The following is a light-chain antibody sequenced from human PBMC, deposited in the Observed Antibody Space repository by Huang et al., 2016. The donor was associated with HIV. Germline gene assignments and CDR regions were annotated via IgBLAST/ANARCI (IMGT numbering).Light chain of an antibody. V-gene: IGKV3-15*01. Sequence: EIVMTQSPATLSVSPGERVTLSCRASQSVSNKLAWYQQKAGQAPRLLIYYASHRATGIPARFSGSGSGTEFTLTISNLQSEDFAVYYCQQYNFWYTFGQGTKLEIK. CDR2: YAS. J-gene: IGKJ2*01. CDR3: QQYNFWYT. CDR1: QSVSNK.